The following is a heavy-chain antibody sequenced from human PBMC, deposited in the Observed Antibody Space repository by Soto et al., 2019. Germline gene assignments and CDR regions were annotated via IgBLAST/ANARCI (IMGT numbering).Heavy chain of an antibody. J-gene: IGHJ6*03. V-gene: IGHV3-73*01. CDR2: IRSKANSYAT. Sequence: GGSLRLSCAASGFTFSGSAMHWVRQASGKGLEWVGRIRSKANSYATAYAASVKGRFTISRDDSKNTAYLQMNSLKTEDTAVYYCTTPQFRSLVAATGAYYMDVWGKGTTVTVSS. D-gene: IGHD2-15*01. CDR1: GFTFSGSA. CDR3: TTPQFRSLVAATGAYYMDV.